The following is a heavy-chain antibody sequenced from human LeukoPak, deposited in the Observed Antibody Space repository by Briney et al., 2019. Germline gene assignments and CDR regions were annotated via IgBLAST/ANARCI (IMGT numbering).Heavy chain of an antibody. CDR1: GYTFTSYD. CDR3: ARKYLYGSGKPHFDY. V-gene: IGHV1-8*01. J-gene: IGHJ4*02. CDR2: MNPNSGNT. Sequence: ASVKVSCKVSGYTFTSYDINWVRQASGQGLEWMGWMNPNSGNTGYAQKFQGRVTMTRNTSISTAYMELSSLRSDDTAVYYCARKYLYGSGKPHFDYWGQGTLVTVSS. D-gene: IGHD3-10*01.